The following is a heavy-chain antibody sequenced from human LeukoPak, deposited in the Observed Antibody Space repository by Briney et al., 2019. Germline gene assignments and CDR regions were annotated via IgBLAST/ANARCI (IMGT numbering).Heavy chain of an antibody. CDR3: ARDPYDISSGYYSPFDY. CDR2: ISSSSSYI. CDR1: GFTFSSYS. Sequence: PGGSLRLSCAASGFTFSSYSMNWVRQAPGKGLEWVSSISSSSSYIYYADSVKGRLTISRDNVKNSLYLQMNSLRAEDTAVYYCARDPYDISSGYYSPFDYWGQGTLVTVSS. V-gene: IGHV3-21*01. J-gene: IGHJ4*02. D-gene: IGHD3-22*01.